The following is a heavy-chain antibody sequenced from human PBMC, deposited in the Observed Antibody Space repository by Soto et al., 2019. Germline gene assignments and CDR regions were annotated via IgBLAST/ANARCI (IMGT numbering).Heavy chain of an antibody. J-gene: IGHJ4*02. Sequence: EVQLLESGGGLVQPGGSLRLSCAASGFTFSSYAMSWVRQAPGKGLEWVSAISGSGGSTYYADPVKGRFTISRDNSKNTLYLQMNSLRAEDTAVYYCAKARSSGWTFDYWGQGTLVTVSS. CDR1: GFTFSSYA. D-gene: IGHD6-19*01. CDR3: AKARSSGWTFDY. CDR2: ISGSGGST. V-gene: IGHV3-23*01.